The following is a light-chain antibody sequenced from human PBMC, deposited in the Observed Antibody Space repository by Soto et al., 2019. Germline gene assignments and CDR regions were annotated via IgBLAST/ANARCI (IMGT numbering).Light chain of an antibody. CDR2: EVN. Sequence: HSDLTQPPSSSGAPGPSVTISCTGTISDVGGYNYVSWFQQHPGKAPKLIIHEVNQRPSGVPDRFSGSKSGNTASLTVSGLQAEDEGTYYCSSYGGYNNVVFGTGTKVTAL. V-gene: IGLV2-8*01. CDR1: ISDVGGYNY. J-gene: IGLJ1*01. CDR3: SSYGGYNNVV.